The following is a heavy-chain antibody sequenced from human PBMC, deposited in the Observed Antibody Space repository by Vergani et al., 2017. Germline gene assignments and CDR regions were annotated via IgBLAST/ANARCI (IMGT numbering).Heavy chain of an antibody. D-gene: IGHD5-12*01. J-gene: IGHJ4*02. Sequence: EVQLLESGGGLVQPGGSLRLSCAASGFTFSSYAMSWVRQAPGTGLEWVSAISGSGGSTYYADSVKGRFTISRDNSKNTLYLQMNSLRAEDTAVYYCAKSRIVATEFDYWGQGTLVTVSS. CDR2: ISGSGGST. CDR1: GFTFSSYA. CDR3: AKSRIVATEFDY. V-gene: IGHV3-23*01.